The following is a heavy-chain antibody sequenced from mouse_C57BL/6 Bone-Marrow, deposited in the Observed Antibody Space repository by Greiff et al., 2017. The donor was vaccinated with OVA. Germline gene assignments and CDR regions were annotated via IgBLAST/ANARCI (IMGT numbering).Heavy chain of an antibody. D-gene: IGHD1-1*01. CDR1: GYTFTSYW. CDR2: IHPNSGST. J-gene: IGHJ1*03. CDR3: ARRDITTVVGYFDV. Sequence: QVQLQQPGAELVKPGASVTLSCKASGYTFTSYWMHWVKQRPGQGLEWIGMIHPNSGSTNYNEKFKSKATLTVDKSSSTAYMQLSSLTSEDSAVYYCARRDITTVVGYFDVWGTGTTVTVSS. V-gene: IGHV1-64*01.